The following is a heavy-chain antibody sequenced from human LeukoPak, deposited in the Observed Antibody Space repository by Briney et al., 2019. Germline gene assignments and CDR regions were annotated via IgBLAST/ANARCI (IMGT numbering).Heavy chain of an antibody. Sequence: SVTVSWKASGYTFTSYYMHWVRQAPGQGLEWMGRIIPILGIANYAQKFQGRVTITADKSTSTAYMELSSLRSEDTAVYYCAREAAGATNHAFDIWGQGTMVTVSS. CDR3: AREAAGATNHAFDI. J-gene: IGHJ3*02. CDR2: IIPILGIA. D-gene: IGHD1-26*01. V-gene: IGHV1-69*04. CDR1: GYTFTSYY.